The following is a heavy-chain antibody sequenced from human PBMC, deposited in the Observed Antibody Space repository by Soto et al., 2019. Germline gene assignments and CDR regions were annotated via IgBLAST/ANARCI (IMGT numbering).Heavy chain of an antibody. V-gene: IGHV3-15*01. CDR1: GFTFSNAW. CDR3: ATLPYNSNFEF. CDR2: IKSKTHGGTA. D-gene: IGHD1-1*01. J-gene: IGHJ4*02. Sequence: LRLSCAASGFTFSNAWINWVRQAPGKGLEWVGRIKSKTHGGTADYGAPVKGRFTISRDDSENMLFLQMNSLRTEDTAVYYCATLPYNSNFEFWGQGTLVTVSS.